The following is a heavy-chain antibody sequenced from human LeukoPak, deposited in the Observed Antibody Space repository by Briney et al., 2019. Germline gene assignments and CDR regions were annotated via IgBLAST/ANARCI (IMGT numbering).Heavy chain of an antibody. CDR1: GFTFSSYS. CDR2: ISSSSSTI. CDR3: ASRLMTGFDY. D-gene: IGHD3-9*01. J-gene: IGHJ4*02. Sequence: PGGSLRLSCAASGFTFSSYSMNWVRQAPGKGLEWVSYISSSSSTIYYADSVRGRFTISRDNAKNSLYLQMNSLRAEDTAVYYCASRLMTGFDYWGQGTLVTVSS. V-gene: IGHV3-48*04.